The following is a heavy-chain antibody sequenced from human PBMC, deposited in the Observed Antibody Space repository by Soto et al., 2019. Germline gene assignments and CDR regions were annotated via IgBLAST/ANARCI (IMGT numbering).Heavy chain of an antibody. V-gene: IGHV1-2*02. J-gene: IGHJ6*02. D-gene: IGHD3-10*01. Sequence: ASVKVSCKASGYTFTGYYMHWVRQAPGQGLEWMGWINPNSGGTNYAQKFQGRVTMTRDTSISTAYMELSRLRSDDTAVYYCARGGRLGELLFGYYYYYGMDVWGQGTTVTVSS. CDR1: GYTFTGYY. CDR3: ARGGRLGELLFGYYYYYGMDV. CDR2: INPNSGGT.